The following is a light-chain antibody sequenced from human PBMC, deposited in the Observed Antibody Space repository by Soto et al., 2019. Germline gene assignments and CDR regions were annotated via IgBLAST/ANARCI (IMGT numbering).Light chain of an antibody. Sequence: QSVLTQPPSASGTHGQRVTISCSVSSSNIGSNTVNWYQLLPGTAPKLLIYPNNDRPSGVPDRFSGSKSGTSASLAISGLQSEDEAYYYCAAWDDSLNGVVFGGGTKLTVL. V-gene: IGLV1-44*01. CDR3: AAWDDSLNGVV. CDR1: SSNIGSNT. CDR2: PNN. J-gene: IGLJ2*01.